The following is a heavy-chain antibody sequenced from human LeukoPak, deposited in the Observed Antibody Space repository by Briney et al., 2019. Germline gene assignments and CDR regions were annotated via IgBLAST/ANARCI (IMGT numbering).Heavy chain of an antibody. CDR3: ARAATGGLDY. J-gene: IGHJ4*02. V-gene: IGHV4-31*03. Sequence: SETLSLTCTVSGGSIRSGGYYWSWIRQHPGKGLEWIGYIYYSGSTYYNPSLKSRVTISVDTSKNQFSLKLSSVTAADTAVYYCARAATGGLDYWGQGTLVTVSS. CDR1: GGSIRSGGYY. CDR2: IYYSGST. D-gene: IGHD7-27*01.